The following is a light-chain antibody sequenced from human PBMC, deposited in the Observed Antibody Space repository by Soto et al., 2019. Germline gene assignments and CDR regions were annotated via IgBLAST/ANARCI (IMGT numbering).Light chain of an antibody. V-gene: IGKV1-39*01. Sequence: GDRVTITCRASQSIRTYLNWYQQKQGKAPEVLIYATSNLEGGVPPRFSGSGSETEFSLTISSLQPEDSATYYCQQSYGTPTFGQGTKVDIK. CDR3: QQSYGTPT. CDR1: QSIRTY. J-gene: IGKJ1*01. CDR2: ATS.